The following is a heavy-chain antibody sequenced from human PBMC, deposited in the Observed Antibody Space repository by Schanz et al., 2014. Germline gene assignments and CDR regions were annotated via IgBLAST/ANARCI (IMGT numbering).Heavy chain of an antibody. Sequence: QVQLVQSGAEVKKPGSSVKVSCKASGGTFSSSTLTWVRQAPGQGLEWMGRIIPILDKTNYAQKFQGRVTMTADKSTSTVYMEVSGLRSEDTAEYYCAKVDRTRYYAMDVWGQGTTVTVSS. CDR3: AKVDRTRYYAMDV. CDR2: IIPILDKT. J-gene: IGHJ6*02. V-gene: IGHV1-69*08. CDR1: GGTFSSST. D-gene: IGHD3-9*01.